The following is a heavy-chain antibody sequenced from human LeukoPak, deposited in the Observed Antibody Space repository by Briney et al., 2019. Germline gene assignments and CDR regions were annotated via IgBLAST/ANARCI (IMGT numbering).Heavy chain of an antibody. V-gene: IGHV1-8*01. J-gene: IGHJ6*02. CDR3: ARPLGILWFGEYGMDI. D-gene: IGHD3-10*01. CDR1: GYTLTELS. CDR2: MNPNSGNT. Sequence: ASVKVSCKVSGYTLTELSMHWVRQATGQGLEWMGWMNPNSGNTGYAQKFQGRVTMTRNTSISTAYMELSSLRSEDTAVYYCARPLGILWFGEYGMDIWGQGTTVTVSS.